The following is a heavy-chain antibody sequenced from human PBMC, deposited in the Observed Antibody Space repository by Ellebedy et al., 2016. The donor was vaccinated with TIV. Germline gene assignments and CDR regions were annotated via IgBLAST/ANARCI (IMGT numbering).Heavy chain of an antibody. Sequence: GESLKISCVASGSTISSYSMTWVRQAPGKGLEWVSYISSRSSSIFYADSVKGRFTISRDNARNSLSLLMNSLRDEDTAVYYCTLNWNDSPVGGMDVWGQGTTVSVSS. V-gene: IGHV3-48*02. J-gene: IGHJ6*02. D-gene: IGHD1-1*01. CDR2: ISSRSSSI. CDR3: TLNWNDSPVGGMDV. CDR1: GSTISSYS.